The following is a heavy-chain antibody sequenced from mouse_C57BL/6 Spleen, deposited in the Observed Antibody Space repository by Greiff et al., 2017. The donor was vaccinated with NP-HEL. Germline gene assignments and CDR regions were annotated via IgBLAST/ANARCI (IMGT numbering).Heavy chain of an antibody. CDR3: ARSGDYDGGYFDV. Sequence: QVQLQQPGAELVKPGASVKLSCKASGYTFTSYWMHWVKQRPGRGLEWIGRIDPNSGGTKYNEKFKSKATLTVDKPSSTAYMQLSSLTSDDSAVYYCARSGDYDGGYFDVWGTGTTVTVSS. V-gene: IGHV1-72*01. CDR1: GYTFTSYW. D-gene: IGHD2-4*01. J-gene: IGHJ1*03. CDR2: IDPNSGGT.